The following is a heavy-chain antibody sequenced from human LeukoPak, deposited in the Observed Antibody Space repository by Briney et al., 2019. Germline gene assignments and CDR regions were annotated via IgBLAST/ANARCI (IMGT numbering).Heavy chain of an antibody. Sequence: RASVKVSCKASGYTFTSYGISWVRQAPGQGLEWMGWISAYNDNTNYAQKLQGRVTMTTDTSTSTAYMELRSLRSDDTAVYYCARDTIAVAGVHWFDPWGQGTLVTVSS. D-gene: IGHD6-19*01. J-gene: IGHJ5*02. V-gene: IGHV1-18*01. CDR3: ARDTIAVAGVHWFDP. CDR1: GYTFTSYG. CDR2: ISAYNDNT.